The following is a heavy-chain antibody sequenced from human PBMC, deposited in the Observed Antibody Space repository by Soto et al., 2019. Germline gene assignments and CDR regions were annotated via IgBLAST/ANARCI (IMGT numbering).Heavy chain of an antibody. CDR3: ARDYYGSGTERYGMDV. J-gene: IGHJ6*02. Sequence: PGGSLRLSCAASGPSVSNKGMHWVRQAPGKGLEWVAVISYDGSNKYYADSVKGRFTISRDNSKNTLYLQMNSLRAEDTAVYYCARDYYGSGTERYGMDVWGQGTTVTVSS. V-gene: IGHV3-30*03. CDR1: GPSVSNKG. CDR2: ISYDGSNK. D-gene: IGHD3-10*01.